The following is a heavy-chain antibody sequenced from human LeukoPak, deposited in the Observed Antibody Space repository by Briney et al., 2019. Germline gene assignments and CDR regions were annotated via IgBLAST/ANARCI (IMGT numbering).Heavy chain of an antibody. Sequence: PGGSLRLSCAASGFTFSSYGMHWVRQAPGKGLEWVAFIRYDGSNKYYADSVKGRFTISRDNSKNTLYLQMNSLRAEDTAVYYCAKDARPPIPGPAPSWFDPWGQGTLVTVSS. D-gene: IGHD2-2*01. V-gene: IGHV3-30*02. J-gene: IGHJ5*02. CDR1: GFTFSSYG. CDR3: AKDARPPIPGPAPSWFDP. CDR2: IRYDGSNK.